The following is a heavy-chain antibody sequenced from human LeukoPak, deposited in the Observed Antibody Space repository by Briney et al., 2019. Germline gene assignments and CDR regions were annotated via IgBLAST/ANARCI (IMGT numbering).Heavy chain of an antibody. J-gene: IGHJ6*02. CDR1: GFIFSSYA. D-gene: IGHD2-2*01. CDR2: FSGSGGST. Sequence: PGGSLRLSCAASGFIFSSYAMSWVRHAPGKGLEWVSAFSGSGGSTYYADSVKGRFTISRDNSKNTLYLQMNSLRAEDTAVYYCAGLRDVVVPADNYYYYGMDVWGQGTTVTVSS. V-gene: IGHV3-23*01. CDR3: AGLRDVVVPADNYYYYGMDV.